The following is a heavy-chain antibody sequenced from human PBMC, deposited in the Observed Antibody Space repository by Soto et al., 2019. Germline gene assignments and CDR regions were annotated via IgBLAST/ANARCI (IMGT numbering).Heavy chain of an antibody. CDR1: GYTLTEIS. D-gene: IGHD2-21*01. CDR3: AREQEGGDGYNVWRTPDAFDI. V-gene: IGHV1-24*01. J-gene: IGHJ3*02. Sequence: VASGKGSWQGSGYTLTEISIQWGGQAPGKRGEGVGGFDPEDGETTYAQKFQGRVTMTEDTSTDTAYMELSSLRSEDTAVYYCAREQEGGDGYNVWRTPDAFDIWGQGTMVTVSS. CDR2: FDPEDGET.